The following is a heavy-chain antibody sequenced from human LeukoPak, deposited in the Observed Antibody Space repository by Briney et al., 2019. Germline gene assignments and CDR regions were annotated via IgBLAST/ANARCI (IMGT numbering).Heavy chain of an antibody. CDR2: ISGSGGST. D-gene: IGHD3-22*01. V-gene: IGHV3-23*01. CDR3: AKGDNKYYYDSSGYFG. Sequence: GGSLRLSCAASGFTFSSYAMSWVRQAPGKGLEWVSAISGSGGSTYYADSVKGRFTISRDNSKNTLYLQMNSLRAEDTAVYYCAKGDNKYYYDSSGYFGWGQGTLVTVSS. J-gene: IGHJ4*02. CDR1: GFTFSSYA.